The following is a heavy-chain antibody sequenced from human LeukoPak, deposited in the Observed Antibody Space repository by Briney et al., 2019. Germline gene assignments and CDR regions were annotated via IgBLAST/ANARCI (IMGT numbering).Heavy chain of an antibody. D-gene: IGHD3-22*01. V-gene: IGHV3-23*01. Sequence: GGSLRLSCAASGFTFSSYAMSWVRQAPGKGLEWVSAISGSGGSTYYADSVKGRFTISRDNSKNTLYLQMNSLRAEDTAVYYCAKLLYYYDSSGYSSPGPFDYWGQGTLVTVS. CDR1: GFTFSSYA. CDR2: ISGSGGST. J-gene: IGHJ4*02. CDR3: AKLLYYYDSSGYSSPGPFDY.